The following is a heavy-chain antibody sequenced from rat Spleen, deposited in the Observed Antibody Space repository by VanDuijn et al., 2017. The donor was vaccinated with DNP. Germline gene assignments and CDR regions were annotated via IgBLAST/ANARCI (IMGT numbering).Heavy chain of an antibody. CDR3: TRDQDYYYDGSYYPTMDA. Sequence: QVQLKESGPGLVQPSQTLSLTCTVSGFSLPDYSVHWVRQPPGKGLEWMGVIWSGGNTDYNSALKPRLSISRDTSESQVFLTVNSLQTDDSGTYYCTRDQDYYYDGSYYPTMDAWGQGTSVTVSS. V-gene: IGHV2-19*01. CDR1: GFSLPDYS. D-gene: IGHD1-12*02. CDR2: IWSGGNT. J-gene: IGHJ4*01.